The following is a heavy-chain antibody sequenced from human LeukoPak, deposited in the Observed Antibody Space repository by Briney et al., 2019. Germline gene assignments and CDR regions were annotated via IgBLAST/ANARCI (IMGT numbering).Heavy chain of an antibody. Sequence: SETLSLTCAVYGGSFSGYYWSWIRQPPGKGLEWIGEINHSGSTNYNPSLKSRVTISIDTSKNQFSLKLSSVTAADTAVYYCARHDSYDSSGYYSGYFQHWGQGTLVTVSS. CDR3: ARHDSYDSSGYYSGYFQH. V-gene: IGHV4-34*01. CDR2: INHSGST. J-gene: IGHJ1*01. CDR1: GGSFSGYY. D-gene: IGHD3-22*01.